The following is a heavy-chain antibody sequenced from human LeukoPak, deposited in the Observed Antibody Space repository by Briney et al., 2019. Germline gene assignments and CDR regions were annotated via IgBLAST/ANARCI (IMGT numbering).Heavy chain of an antibody. Sequence: PGGSLRLSCAASGFTFSSYAMHWVRQAPGKGLEWVAVISYDGSNKYYADFVKGRFTISRDNSKNTLYLQMNSLRAEDTAVYYCARDKDPEGYSGSYLFDYWGQGTLVTVSS. CDR2: ISYDGSNK. V-gene: IGHV3-30-3*01. CDR1: GFTFSSYA. CDR3: ARDKDPEGYSGSYLFDY. J-gene: IGHJ4*02. D-gene: IGHD1-26*01.